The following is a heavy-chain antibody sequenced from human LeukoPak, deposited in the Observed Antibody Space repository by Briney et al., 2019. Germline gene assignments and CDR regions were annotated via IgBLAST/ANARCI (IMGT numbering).Heavy chain of an antibody. D-gene: IGHD3-10*01. CDR2: IYYSGST. CDR1: GGSISSSSYY. Sequence: SETLSLTCTVSGGSISSSSYYWGWIRQPPGKGLEWIGSIYYSGSTYYNPSLKSRVTISVDTSKNQFSLKLSSVTAADTAVYYCARESYGSGSPLGLHWGQGTLVTVSS. V-gene: IGHV4-39*07. CDR3: ARESYGSGSPLGLH. J-gene: IGHJ4*02.